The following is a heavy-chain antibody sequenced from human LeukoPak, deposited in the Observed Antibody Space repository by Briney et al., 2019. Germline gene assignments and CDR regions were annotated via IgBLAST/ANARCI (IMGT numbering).Heavy chain of an antibody. CDR3: ARDQVAAATDY. J-gene: IGHJ4*02. Sequence: GGSLRLSCAASGFTFSSYWMSWVRQAPGKGLEWVANRKQDGSEKYYVDSVKGRFTISRDNAKNSLYLQMNSLRAEDTAVYYCARDQVAAATDYWGQGTLVTVSS. V-gene: IGHV3-7*01. D-gene: IGHD6-13*01. CDR1: GFTFSSYW. CDR2: RKQDGSEK.